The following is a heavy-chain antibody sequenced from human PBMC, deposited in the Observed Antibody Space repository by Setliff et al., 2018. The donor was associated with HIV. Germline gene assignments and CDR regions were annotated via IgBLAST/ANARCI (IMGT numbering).Heavy chain of an antibody. J-gene: IGHJ5*02. Sequence: SETLSLTCTVSGGSISSYYWSWIRQPPGKGLEWIGRIYTSGSANYNPSLRSRVTISVDTSMNQFSLNLNSVTAADTAVYYCARAGDCTEASCPKARFGPWGQGTLVTVS. CDR2: IYTSGSA. CDR1: GGSISSYY. CDR3: ARAGDCTEASCPKARFGP. D-gene: IGHD2-8*02. V-gene: IGHV4-4*07.